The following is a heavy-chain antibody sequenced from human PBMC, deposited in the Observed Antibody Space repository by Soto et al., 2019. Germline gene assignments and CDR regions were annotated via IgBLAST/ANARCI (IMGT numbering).Heavy chain of an antibody. V-gene: IGHV1-18*01. J-gene: IGHJ4*02. CDR1: GNTFSTYG. Sequence: QVQLVQSGAEVKKPGASVKVSCKASGNTFSTYGISWVRQAPGQGLEWMGWISASNGNTNYAQKFQGRVTMTTDTXTSTAYMELRSLRSDDTAVYYCARDPPYYYGSGRSWGQGTLVTVSS. CDR2: ISASNGNT. D-gene: IGHD3-10*01. CDR3: ARDPPYYYGSGRS.